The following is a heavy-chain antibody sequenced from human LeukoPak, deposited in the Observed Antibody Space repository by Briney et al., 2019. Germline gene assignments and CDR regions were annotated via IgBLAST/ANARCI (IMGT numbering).Heavy chain of an antibody. CDR1: GGSISSYY. D-gene: IGHD3-10*01. V-gene: IGHV4-4*07. CDR3: AVGLLWFGKLDY. Sequence: SETLSLTCTVSGGSISSYYWSWIRQPAGKGLEWIGRIYTSGSTNYNPSLKSRVTMSVDTSKNQFSLKLSSVTAADTAVYYCAVGLLWFGKLDYWGQGTLVTASS. CDR2: IYTSGST. J-gene: IGHJ4*02.